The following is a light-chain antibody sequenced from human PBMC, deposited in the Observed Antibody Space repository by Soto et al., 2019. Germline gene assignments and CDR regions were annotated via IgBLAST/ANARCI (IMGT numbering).Light chain of an antibody. Sequence: QSVLTQPPSASGTPGQRVTIPCSGSSANIGNNIVNWYQQLPGTAPKLLIYSNNQRPSGVPDRFSGSKSGASASLAISGLQSEDEAYYYCAAWDDRPNGFVAFGGGTKLTVL. CDR1: SANIGNNI. V-gene: IGLV1-44*01. J-gene: IGLJ2*01. CDR2: SNN. CDR3: AAWDDRPNGFVA.